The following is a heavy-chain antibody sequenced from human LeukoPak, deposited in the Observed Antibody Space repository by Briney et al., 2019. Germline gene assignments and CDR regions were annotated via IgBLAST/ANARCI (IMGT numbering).Heavy chain of an antibody. J-gene: IGHJ5*02. CDR1: GFTFSSYA. CDR3: ARVGRITMVRGVIRDNWFDP. CDR2: ISYDGSNK. D-gene: IGHD3-10*01. Sequence: GGSLGLSCAASGFTFSSYAMHWVRQAPGKGLEWVAVISYDGSNKYYADSVKGRFTISRDNSKNTLYLQMNSLRAEDTAVYYCARVGRITMVRGVIRDNWFDPWGQGTLVTVSS. V-gene: IGHV3-30*04.